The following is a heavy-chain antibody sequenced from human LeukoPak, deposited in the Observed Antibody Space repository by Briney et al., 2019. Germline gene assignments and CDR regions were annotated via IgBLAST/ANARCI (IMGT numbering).Heavy chain of an antibody. Sequence: SETLSLTCAVSGGSISSSNWWSWVRQPPGKGLEWIGEIYHSGSTNYNPSLKSRVTISVDTSKNQFSLKLSSVTAADTTVYYCARGLVGYCSSTSCYAPLYFDYWGQGTLVTVSS. J-gene: IGHJ4*02. D-gene: IGHD2-2*01. V-gene: IGHV4-4*02. CDR1: GGSISSSNW. CDR3: ARGLVGYCSSTSCYAPLYFDY. CDR2: IYHSGST.